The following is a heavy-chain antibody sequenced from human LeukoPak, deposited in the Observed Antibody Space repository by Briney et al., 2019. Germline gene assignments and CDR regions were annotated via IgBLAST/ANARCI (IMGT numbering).Heavy chain of an antibody. CDR1: GFTLSSYW. Sequence: GGSLRLSCAASGFTLSSYWMHWVLQAPGKGLVWVSRINSDGSSTSYADSVKGRFTISRDNAKNTLYLQMNSLRAEDTAVYYCARRLAYCGGDCYSFAFDIWGQGTMATVSS. V-gene: IGHV3-74*01. CDR2: INSDGSST. D-gene: IGHD2-21*02. CDR3: ARRLAYCGGDCYSFAFDI. J-gene: IGHJ3*02.